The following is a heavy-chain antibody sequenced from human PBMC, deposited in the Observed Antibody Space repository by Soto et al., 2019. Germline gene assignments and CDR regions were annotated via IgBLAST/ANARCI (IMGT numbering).Heavy chain of an antibody. CDR1: GFTVSSYY. J-gene: IGHJ4*02. CDR3: ARIRIRTYYFDY. D-gene: IGHD1-1*01. V-gene: IGHV3-66*01. Sequence: EVQLVESGGGLVQPGGSLRLSCAASGFTVSSYYMSWVRQAPGKGLEWVSVIYSGGSTYYADSVKGRFTISRDNSKNTLYLQMNSLRAEDTAVYYCARIRIRTYYFDYWGQGTLVTVSS. CDR2: IYSGGST.